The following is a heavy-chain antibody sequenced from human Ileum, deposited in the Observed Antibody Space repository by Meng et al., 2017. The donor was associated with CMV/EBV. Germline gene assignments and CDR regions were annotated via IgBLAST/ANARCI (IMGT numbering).Heavy chain of an antibody. CDR1: GFTFSSYA. J-gene: IGHJ6*02. CDR2: ISSNGGST. Sequence: GESLKISCAASGFTFSSYAMHWVRQAPGKGLEYVSAISSNGGSTYYADSVKGRFTISRDNSKNTLYLQMGSRRAEDMAVYYCARAPGYCSSTSCPNYYYYGMDVWGQGTTVTVSS. V-gene: IGHV3-64*02. D-gene: IGHD2-2*01. CDR3: ARAPGYCSSTSCPNYYYYGMDV.